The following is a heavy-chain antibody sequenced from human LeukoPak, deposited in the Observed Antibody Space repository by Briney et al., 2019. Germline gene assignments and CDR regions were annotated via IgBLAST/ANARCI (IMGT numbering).Heavy chain of an antibody. CDR3: ATAGNYRFDY. Sequence: GGSLRLSCAASGFTFSNYWMHWVRQAPGKGLVWVSRINADGSTINYADSVKGRFTISRDNAKNTLYLQMNSLTAEDTALYYCATAGNYRFDYWGQGTLVTVSS. J-gene: IGHJ4*02. V-gene: IGHV3-74*01. D-gene: IGHD5-24*01. CDR1: GFTFSNYW. CDR2: INADGSTI.